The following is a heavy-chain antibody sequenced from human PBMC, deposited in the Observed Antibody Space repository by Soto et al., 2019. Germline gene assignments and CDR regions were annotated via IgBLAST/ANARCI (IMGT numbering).Heavy chain of an antibody. D-gene: IGHD2-15*01. J-gene: IGHJ4*02. CDR1: GYTFTSYG. Sequence: ASVKVSCKASGYTFTSYGISWVRQAPGQGLEWMGWISAYNGNTNYAQKLQGRVTMTTDTSTSTAYMELRSLRSDDTAVYYCARDTVVVVAATSFDYWGQGTLVTVSS. CDR3: ARDTVVVVAATSFDY. CDR2: ISAYNGNT. V-gene: IGHV1-18*01.